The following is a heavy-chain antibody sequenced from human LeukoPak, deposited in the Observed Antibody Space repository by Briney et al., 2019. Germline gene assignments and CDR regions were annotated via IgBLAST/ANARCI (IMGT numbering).Heavy chain of an antibody. CDR1: GFTFSSYY. J-gene: IGHJ4*02. CDR2: IKQDGSEK. D-gene: IGHD6-19*01. CDR3: AGGRGWLVEY. V-gene: IGHV3-7*05. Sequence: GGSLRLSCAASGFTFSSYYMAWFRQAPGKGLEWVANIKQDGSEKYYVDSVKGRFTISRDNAKNSLFLQLNGLRVEDTAVYYCAGGRGWLVEYWGQGTLVTVSS.